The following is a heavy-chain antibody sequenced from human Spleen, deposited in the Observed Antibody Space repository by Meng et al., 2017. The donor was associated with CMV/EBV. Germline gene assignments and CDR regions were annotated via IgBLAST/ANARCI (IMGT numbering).Heavy chain of an antibody. CDR3: AKAYSSLSSNYYGMDV. CDR1: GFTFSSYW. Sequence: GGSLRLSCAASGFTFSSYWMSWVRQAPGKGLEWVANIRQDGSEKDYVGSAKGRFTISRDNAKNSLYRQMNSLRTEDTAVYYCAKAYSSLSSNYYGMDVWGQGTTVTVSS. CDR2: IRQDGSEK. V-gene: IGHV3-7*01. J-gene: IGHJ6*02. D-gene: IGHD6-6*01.